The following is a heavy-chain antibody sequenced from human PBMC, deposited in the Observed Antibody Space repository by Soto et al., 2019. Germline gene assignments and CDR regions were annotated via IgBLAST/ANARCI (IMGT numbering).Heavy chain of an antibody. V-gene: IGHV3-23*01. J-gene: IGHJ6*03. CDR2: ISGSGGST. CDR1: GFTFSSYA. D-gene: IGHD2-2*01. Sequence: EVQLLESGGGLVQPGGSLRLSCAASGFTFSSYAMSWVRQAPGKGLEWVSAISGSGGSTYYADSVKGRFTISRDNSKNTLYMQMNSQRAEDTAVYYCAKDPRDIVVVPAARPIYYYYYMDVWGKGTTVTVSS. CDR3: AKDPRDIVVVPAARPIYYYYYMDV.